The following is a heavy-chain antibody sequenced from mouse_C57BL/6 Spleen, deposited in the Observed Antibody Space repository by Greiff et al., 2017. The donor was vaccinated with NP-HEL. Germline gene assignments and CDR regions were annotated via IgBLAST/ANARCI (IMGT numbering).Heavy chain of an antibody. Sequence: EVNVVESGGGLVKPGGSLKLSCAASGFTFSDYGMHWVRQAPEKGLEWVAYISSGSSTIYYADTVKGRFTISRDNAKNTLFLQMTSLRSEDTAMYYCASLHYYAMDYWGQGTSVTVSS. J-gene: IGHJ4*01. CDR2: ISSGSSTI. V-gene: IGHV5-17*01. CDR1: GFTFSDYG. CDR3: ASLHYYAMDY.